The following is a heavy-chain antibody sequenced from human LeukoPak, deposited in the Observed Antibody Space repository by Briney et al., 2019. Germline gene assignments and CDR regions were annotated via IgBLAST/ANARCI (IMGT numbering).Heavy chain of an antibody. V-gene: IGHV4-39*01. CDR2: IFYSGST. CDR1: GGFISSSSYY. CDR3: AIHLGTWNEDY. D-gene: IGHD1-1*01. Sequence: SETLSLTCTVSGGFISSSSYYWGWIRQPPGEGLEWIGSIFYSGSTYYNPSLKSRVTISVDTSKNQFSLKMSSVTAPDTAVYYCAIHLGTWNEDYWGQGTLVTVSS. J-gene: IGHJ4*02.